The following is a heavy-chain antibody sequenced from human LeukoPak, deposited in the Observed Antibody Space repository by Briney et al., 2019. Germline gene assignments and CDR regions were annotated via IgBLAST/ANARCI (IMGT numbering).Heavy chain of an antibody. V-gene: IGHV3-30*02. CDR1: GFTFSSYG. J-gene: IGHJ6*02. Sequence: PGGSLRLSCAASGFTFSSYGMHWVRQAPGKGLEWVAFTRYHGINKYYVDSVKGRFTISRDNSKNTLYLQMNSLRAEDTAVYYCAKENIVVVVAAESGGYYGMDVWGQGTTVTVSS. CDR2: TRYHGINK. CDR3: AKENIVVVVAAESGGYYGMDV. D-gene: IGHD2-15*01.